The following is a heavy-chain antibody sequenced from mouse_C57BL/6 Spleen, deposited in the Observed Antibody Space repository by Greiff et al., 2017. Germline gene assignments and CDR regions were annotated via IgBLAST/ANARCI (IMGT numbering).Heavy chain of an antibody. D-gene: IGHD2-3*01. CDR1: GFTFSSYG. V-gene: IGHV5-6*02. CDR3: ARRVYDYGAMDY. Sequence: EVMLVESGGDLVKPGGSLKLSCAASGFTFSSYGMSWVRQTPDKRLEWVATISSGGSYTYYPDSVKGRCTISRDNAKNTLYLQMSSLKSEDTAMYYCARRVYDYGAMDYWGQGTSVTVSS. J-gene: IGHJ4*01. CDR2: ISSGGSYT.